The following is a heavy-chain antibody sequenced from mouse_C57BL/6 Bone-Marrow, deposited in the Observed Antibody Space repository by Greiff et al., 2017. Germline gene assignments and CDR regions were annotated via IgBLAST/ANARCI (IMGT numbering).Heavy chain of an antibody. CDR3: ARGHYGTPFAY. J-gene: IGHJ3*01. CDR1: GFTFSDYG. V-gene: IGHV5-15*01. CDR2: ISNLAYSI. D-gene: IGHD1-1*01. Sequence: EVMLVESGGGLVQPGGSLKLSCAASGFTFSDYGMAWVRQAPRKGPEWVAFISNLAYSIYYADTVTGRFTISRENAKNTLYLEMSSLRSEDTAMYYCARGHYGTPFAYWGQGTLVTVSA.